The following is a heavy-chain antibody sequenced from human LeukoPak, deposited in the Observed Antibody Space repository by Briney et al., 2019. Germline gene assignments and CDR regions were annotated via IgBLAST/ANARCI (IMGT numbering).Heavy chain of an antibody. CDR1: GGSISSYY. Sequence: SETLSLTCTVSGGSISSYYWSWIGQPPGKGLEWIGYIYYSGSTNYNPSLKSRVTISVDTSKNQFSLKLSSVTAADTAVYYCAREGTGGNNWFDPWGQGTLVTVSS. V-gene: IGHV4-59*01. D-gene: IGHD3/OR15-3a*01. CDR3: AREGTGGNNWFDP. CDR2: IYYSGST. J-gene: IGHJ5*02.